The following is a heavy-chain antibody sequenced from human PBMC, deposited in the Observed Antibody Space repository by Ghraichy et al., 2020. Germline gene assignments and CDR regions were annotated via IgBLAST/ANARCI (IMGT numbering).Heavy chain of an antibody. CDR3: ATDGPLTAREY. CDR2: IIGSGGRSGGST. CDR1: GFTFSSYA. J-gene: IGHJ4*02. V-gene: IGHV3-23*01. D-gene: IGHD3-9*01. Sequence: GGSLRLSCAASGFTFSSYAMSWVRQAPGKGLEWVSTIIGSGGRSGGSTYYVDSVKARFTISRDYSKNTLYLQMNSLRAEDTAVYYCATDGPLTAREYWGQGTLVTVSS.